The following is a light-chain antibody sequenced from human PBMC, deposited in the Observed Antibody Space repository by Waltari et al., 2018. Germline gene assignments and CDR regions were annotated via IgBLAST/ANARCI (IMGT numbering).Light chain of an antibody. Sequence: DIQMTQSPSSLSASLGDRVTITCRASQSISSYLNWYQQKPGKAPTLLIYAASSLQSGVPSRFSGSGSGTDFTLTIDSLQSEDFALYYCHQYHAWPPGRMFGQGTKVEIK. CDR1: QSISSY. CDR3: HQYHAWPPGRM. V-gene: IGKV1-39*01. CDR2: AAS. J-gene: IGKJ1*01.